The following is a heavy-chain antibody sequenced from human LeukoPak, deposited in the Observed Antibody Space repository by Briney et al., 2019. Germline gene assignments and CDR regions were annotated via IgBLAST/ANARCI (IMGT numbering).Heavy chain of an antibody. CDR2: MNPNNGNT. Sequence: ASVKVSCKTSGYSFTSYDINWVRQAPGQGLEWMGWMNPNNGNTGYAQRFQGRATLTRDTSISEAYMELNSLTFDDTAVYFCTRGGDFYDLMSYAMDVWGQGTTVTVSS. V-gene: IGHV1-8*01. CDR3: TRGGDFYDLMSYAMDV. D-gene: IGHD5/OR15-5a*01. J-gene: IGHJ6*02. CDR1: GYSFTSYD.